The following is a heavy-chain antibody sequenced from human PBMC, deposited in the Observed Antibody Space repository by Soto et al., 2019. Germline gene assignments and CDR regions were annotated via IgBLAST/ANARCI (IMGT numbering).Heavy chain of an antibody. J-gene: IGHJ6*02. CDR3: ARGTEPLYYYYGMDV. D-gene: IGHD2-21*02. V-gene: IGHV5-51*01. CDR2: IYPGDSDT. Sequence: PGESLKVSCTGSGYSFTTYLIGSVRQMPGKGLEWMGIIYPGDSDTRYSPSFQGQVTISADKSISTAYLQWSSLKAPDTAMYYCARGTEPLYYYYGMDVWGQGTTVTVSS. CDR1: GYSFTTYL.